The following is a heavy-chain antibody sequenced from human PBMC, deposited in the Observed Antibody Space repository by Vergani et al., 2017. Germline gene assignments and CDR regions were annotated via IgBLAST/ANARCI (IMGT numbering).Heavy chain of an antibody. J-gene: IGHJ4*02. CDR2: IIPIFGTA. Sequence: QVQLVQSGAEVKKPGSSVKVSCKASGGTFSSYAISWVRQAPGQGLEWMGGIIPIFGTANYAQKFQGRVTMTADEATSTAYRELSSLRSEDTAVYYCARALLGGPIFGPRFDYWGQGTLVTVSS. CDR3: ARALLGGPIFGPRFDY. V-gene: IGHV1-69*01. D-gene: IGHD3-3*01. CDR1: GGTFSSYA.